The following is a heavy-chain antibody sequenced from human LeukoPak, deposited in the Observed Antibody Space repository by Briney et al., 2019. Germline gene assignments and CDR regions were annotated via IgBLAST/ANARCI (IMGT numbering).Heavy chain of an antibody. J-gene: IGHJ4*02. CDR3: VRERDCSSNECMAYYFDY. CDR1: GVMFSDYG. D-gene: IGHD2-2*01. CDR2: INSRSTYI. Sequence: GGSLRLSCVGSGVMFSDYGMDWVRQTPGKGLDRVSSINSRSTYIWDADSVKGRFNVSRDNAKHSLFLQMNSLRVEDSAVYYCVRERDCSSNECMAYYFDYWSQGTLVTVSS. V-gene: IGHV3-21*01.